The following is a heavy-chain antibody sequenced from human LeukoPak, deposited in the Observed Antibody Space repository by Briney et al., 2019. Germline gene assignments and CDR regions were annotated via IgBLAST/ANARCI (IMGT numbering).Heavy chain of an antibody. Sequence: GASVKVSCKASGYTFTSYYMHWVRQAPGQGLEWMGIINPSGGSTSYAQKFQGRVTMTRDMSTSTVYMELSSLRSEDTAVYYCARDQGYYYDSSGYYPSWYMDVWGKGTTVTVSS. V-gene: IGHV1-46*01. CDR3: ARDQGYYYDSSGYYPSWYMDV. D-gene: IGHD3-22*01. CDR2: INPSGGST. CDR1: GYTFTSYY. J-gene: IGHJ6*03.